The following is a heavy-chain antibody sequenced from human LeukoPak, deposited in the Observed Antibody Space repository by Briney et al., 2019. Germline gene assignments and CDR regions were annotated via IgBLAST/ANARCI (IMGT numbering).Heavy chain of an antibody. J-gene: IGHJ6*02. CDR2: INHNGNVN. CDR3: ARGGGLDV. D-gene: IGHD3-16*01. Sequence: GGSLRLSCAASGFTFSSYWMNWARQAPGKGLEWVASINHNGNVNYYVDSVKGRFTISRDNAKNSLYLQMGNLRAEDTAVYFCARGGGLDVWGQGASVTVSS. CDR1: GFTFSSYW. V-gene: IGHV3-7*03.